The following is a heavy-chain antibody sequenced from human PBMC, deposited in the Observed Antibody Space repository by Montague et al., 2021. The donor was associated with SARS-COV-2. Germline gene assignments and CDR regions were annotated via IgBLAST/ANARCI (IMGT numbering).Heavy chain of an antibody. CDR2: TGVRSEYKN. D-gene: IGHD1-26*01. CDR3: ARASASSDY. V-gene: IGHV6-1*01. Sequence: CAISGDSDCVESLARNWERQSPSSQPDRQGGTGVRSEYKNDYAASVQSRITINPDTSKNQISLQLNSVTPEDTAVYYCARASASSDYWGQGTLVTVSS. CDR1: GDSDCVESLA. J-gene: IGHJ4*02.